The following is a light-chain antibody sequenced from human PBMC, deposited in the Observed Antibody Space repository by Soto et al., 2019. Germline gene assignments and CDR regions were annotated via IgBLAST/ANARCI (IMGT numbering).Light chain of an antibody. V-gene: IGLV2-11*01. J-gene: IGLJ1*01. CDR1: SSDVGGYKY. CDR2: DVS. CDR3: CSYAGSYTFV. Sequence: QSALTQPRSVSGSPAQSVTISCTGTSSDVGGYKYVSWYQQYPGKAPKVMIYDVSKRPSGVPDRFSGSKSGNTASLTISGLQAEDEAAYYCCSYAGSYTFVFGSGTKVTVL.